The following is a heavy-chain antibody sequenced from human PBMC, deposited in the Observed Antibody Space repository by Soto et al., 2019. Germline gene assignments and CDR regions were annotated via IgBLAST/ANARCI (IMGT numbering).Heavy chain of an antibody. D-gene: IGHD1-1*01. V-gene: IGHV3-74*01. CDR3: ARDDWNSY. CDR1: GFTFSSYW. J-gene: IGHJ4*01. Sequence: EVQVVESGGGLVQPGGSVKLSCAASGFTFSSYWMHWVRQAPGKGLMWVSRIHNDGSTTRYAYSMKGRFTISRDNAKNLLYLQMSSLTVEDTAVYYFARDDWNSYWGQGTLVTVS. CDR2: IHNDGSTT.